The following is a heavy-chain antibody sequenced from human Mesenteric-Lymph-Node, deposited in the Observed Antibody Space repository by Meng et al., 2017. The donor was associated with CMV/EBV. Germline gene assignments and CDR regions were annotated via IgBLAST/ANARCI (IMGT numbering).Heavy chain of an antibody. Sequence: SETLSLTCTVSGASINSYYWSWIRQPPGKGLEWIGYIYYSGGSTHYNPSLKGRVTISVDTSKNQFSLKLSSVTAADTAVYYCARATPGYSYGPLDYWGQGTLVTVSS. CDR2: IYYSGGST. CDR3: ARATPGYSYGPLDY. V-gene: IGHV4-59*12. J-gene: IGHJ4*02. CDR1: GASINSYY. D-gene: IGHD5-18*01.